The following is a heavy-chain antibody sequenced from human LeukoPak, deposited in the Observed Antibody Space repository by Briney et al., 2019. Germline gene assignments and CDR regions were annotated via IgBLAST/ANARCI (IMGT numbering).Heavy chain of an antibody. CDR3: ARRGAVATRILYYFDY. J-gene: IGHJ4*02. Sequence: SETLSLTCTVSGGSISSYYWSWIRQPPGKGLEWIGYIYYSGSTYYNPSLKSRVTISVDTSKNQFSLKLSSVTAADTAVYYCARRGAVATRILYYFDYWGQGTLVTVSS. CDR2: IYYSGST. D-gene: IGHD5-12*01. CDR1: GGSISSYY. V-gene: IGHV4-59*04.